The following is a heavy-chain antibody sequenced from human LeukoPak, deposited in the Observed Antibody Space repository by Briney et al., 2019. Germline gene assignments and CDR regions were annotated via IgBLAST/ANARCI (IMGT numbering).Heavy chain of an antibody. V-gene: IGHV3-66*01. Sequence: GGSLRLSCAASGFTVSNNYMSWIRQAPGKGLEWVSVIYSGGNTYYADSVKGRFTISRDNSKNTVYLQMNSLRAEDTAVYYCARDLAPTVATAGGNYFDYWGQGTLVTVSS. D-gene: IGHD4-17*01. CDR2: IYSGGNT. J-gene: IGHJ4*02. CDR1: GFTVSNNY. CDR3: ARDLAPTVATAGGNYFDY.